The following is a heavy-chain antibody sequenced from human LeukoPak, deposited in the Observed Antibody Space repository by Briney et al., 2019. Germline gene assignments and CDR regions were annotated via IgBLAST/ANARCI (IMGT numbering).Heavy chain of an antibody. Sequence: ASVKVSCKASGYTFTGYYMHWVRQAPGQGLEWMGWISAYNGNTNYAQKLQGRVTMTTDTSTSTAYMELRSLRSDDTAVYYCARSGDYDILTGYRDFDLWGRGTLVTVSS. J-gene: IGHJ2*01. D-gene: IGHD3-9*01. CDR2: ISAYNGNT. CDR1: GYTFTGYY. CDR3: ARSGDYDILTGYRDFDL. V-gene: IGHV1-18*04.